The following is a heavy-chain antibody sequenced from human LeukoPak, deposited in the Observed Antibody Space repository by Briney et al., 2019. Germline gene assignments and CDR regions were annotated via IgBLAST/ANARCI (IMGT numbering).Heavy chain of an antibody. J-gene: IGHJ3*02. CDR2: INPSGGST. V-gene: IGHV1-46*01. CDR1: GYTFTSYY. Sequence: ASVKVSCKASGYTFTSYYMHWVRQAPGQGLEWMGIINPSGGSTSYVQKFQGRVTMTRDTSTSTVYMELSSLRSEDTAVYYCARSPAMIVVDVSAFDIWGQGTMVTVSS. CDR3: ARSPAMIVVDVSAFDI. D-gene: IGHD3-22*01.